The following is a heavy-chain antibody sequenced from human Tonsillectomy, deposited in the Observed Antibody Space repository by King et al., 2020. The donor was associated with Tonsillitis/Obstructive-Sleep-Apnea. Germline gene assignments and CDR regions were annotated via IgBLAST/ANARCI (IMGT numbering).Heavy chain of an antibody. J-gene: IGHJ3*02. Sequence: EVQLVESGGGLVKPGRSLRLSCTASGFIFGDYAMSWFRQAPGKGLEWGGFIRRKVHGGTTEYATSVKGRFTTSRDDSKSISYLQMNNLKSEDTAVYYCTRAYGDLDAFDIWGQGTMVTVSS. V-gene: IGHV3-49*05. CDR3: TRAYGDLDAFDI. D-gene: IGHD4-17*01. CDR2: IRRKVHGGTT. CDR1: GFIFGDYA.